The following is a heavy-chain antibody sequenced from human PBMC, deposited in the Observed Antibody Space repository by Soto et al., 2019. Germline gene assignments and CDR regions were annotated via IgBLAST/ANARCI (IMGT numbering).Heavy chain of an antibody. V-gene: IGHV3-11*01. CDR1: GFIFRDYY. J-gene: IGHJ4*02. CDR3: ARRLQWQLRPLDS. Sequence: QEHLMESGGGLVKPGGSLRLSCAGSGFIFRDYYITWIRRAPGKGLEWVSYINTLSSAIYYADSVKGRFTISRDNAKNSVYLQMNSLRAEDTAVYYCARRLQWQLRPLDSWGRGTLVTVSS. D-gene: IGHD6-19*01. CDR2: INTLSSAI.